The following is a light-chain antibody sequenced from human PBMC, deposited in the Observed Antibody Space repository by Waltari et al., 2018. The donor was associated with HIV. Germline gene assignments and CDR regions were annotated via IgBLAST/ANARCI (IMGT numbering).Light chain of an antibody. V-gene: IGLV2-14*01. CDR3: SSYTSSSTLDVV. CDR2: DVS. J-gene: IGLJ2*01. Sequence: QSALTQPASVSGSPGQSITISCTGTSSDVGGSNYVSWYQQHPGKAPKRMIYDVSNRPSGVSNRFSGSKSGNTASLTISGLQAEDEADYYCSSYTSSSTLDVVFGGGTKLTVL. CDR1: SSDVGGSNY.